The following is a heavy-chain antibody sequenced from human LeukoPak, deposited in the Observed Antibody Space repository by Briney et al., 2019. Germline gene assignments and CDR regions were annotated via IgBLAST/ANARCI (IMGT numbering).Heavy chain of an antibody. J-gene: IGHJ4*02. V-gene: IGHV4-34*01. CDR1: GGSFSGYY. CDR3: ARTPLAVAGTVDY. D-gene: IGHD6-19*01. CDR2: IYYSGST. Sequence: PSETLSLTCAVYGGSFSGYYWSWIRQPPGKGLEWIGSIYYSGSTYYNPSLKSRVTVSVDTSKNQFSLKLSSVTAADTAVYYCARTPLAVAGTVDYWGQGTLVTVSS.